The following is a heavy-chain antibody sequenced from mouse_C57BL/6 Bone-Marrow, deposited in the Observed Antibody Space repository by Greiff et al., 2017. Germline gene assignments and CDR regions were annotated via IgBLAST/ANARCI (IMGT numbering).Heavy chain of an antibody. CDR2: INPNNGGT. Sequence: VQLQQSGPELVKPGASVKISCKASGYTFTDYYMNWVKQSPGKSLEWIGDINPNNGGTSYNQKFKGKATLTVDKSSSTAYMELRSLTSEDSAVYYCARWGWFLFAYWGQGTLVTVSA. V-gene: IGHV1-26*01. CDR3: ARWGWFLFAY. J-gene: IGHJ3*01. D-gene: IGHD2-3*01. CDR1: GYTFTDYY.